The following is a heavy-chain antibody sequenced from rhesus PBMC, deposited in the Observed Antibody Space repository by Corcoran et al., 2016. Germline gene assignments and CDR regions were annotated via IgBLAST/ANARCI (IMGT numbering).Heavy chain of an antibody. D-gene: IGHD4-4*01. V-gene: IGHV2S1*01. CDR2: IYWDDDK. Sequence: QVTLKESGPALVKPTQTLTLTCPFSGFSLSTSGMGLVWTRQPPGKALKWLASIYWDDDKYYNTSLRSRLTISKDTSKNQVVLTMTNMDPVDTATYYCARIDGSLYGLDSWVQGVVVTVSS. CDR1: GFSLSTSGMG. CDR3: ARIDGSLYGLDS. J-gene: IGHJ6*01.